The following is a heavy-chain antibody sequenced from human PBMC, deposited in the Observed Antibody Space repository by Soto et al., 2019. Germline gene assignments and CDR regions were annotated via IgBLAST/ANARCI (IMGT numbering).Heavy chain of an antibody. J-gene: IGHJ3*02. CDR2: INEDGREK. V-gene: IGHV3-7*01. Sequence: EAQLVESGGNLVQPGGSLRLSCAASGFTFNRSWMTWVRQAPGRGLEWVATINEDGREKNYVDSMKGRITISRDNTKNSLYLQLTTLRGEETAVYYCARDPFFGACDIWGQGTVVTVSS. D-gene: IGHD3-16*01. CDR1: GFTFNRSW. CDR3: ARDPFFGACDI.